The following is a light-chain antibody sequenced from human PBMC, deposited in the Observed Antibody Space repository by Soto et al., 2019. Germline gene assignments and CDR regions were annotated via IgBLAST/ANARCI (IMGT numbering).Light chain of an antibody. CDR3: QQYGSSPWP. CDR1: QSLSSSY. V-gene: IGKV3-20*01. Sequence: EIVLTHSPATLSLSPRERATLSCSASQSLSSSYLAWYQQKLGQAPRLLVYGASSRATGIPDRFSGSGSGTDFTLTISRLESEDFAVYYCQQYGSSPWPFGQGTKVDI. J-gene: IGKJ1*01. CDR2: GAS.